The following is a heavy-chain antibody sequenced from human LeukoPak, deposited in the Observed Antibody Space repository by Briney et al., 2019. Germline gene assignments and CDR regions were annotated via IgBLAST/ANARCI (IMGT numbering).Heavy chain of an antibody. D-gene: IGHD3-16*02. CDR3: ARDYRYYFDY. CDR1: GFTFSSYG. V-gene: IGHV3-48*02. CDR2: ISGPTI. J-gene: IGHJ4*02. Sequence: GGSLRLSCAASGFTFSSYGMHWVRQAPGKGLEWVSYISGPTISYADSVKGRFTISRDNAKNSLYLQMDSLRDEDTAVYYCARDYRYYFDYWGQGTLVTVSS.